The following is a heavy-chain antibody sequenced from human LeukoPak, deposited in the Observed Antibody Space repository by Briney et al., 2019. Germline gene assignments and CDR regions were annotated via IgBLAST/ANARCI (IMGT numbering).Heavy chain of an antibody. CDR1: GYTFTGYY. J-gene: IGHJ5*02. V-gene: IGHV1-2*06. Sequence: ASVKVSCKASGYTFTGYYMHWVRQAPGQGLEWMGRINPNSGGTNYAQKFQGRVTMTRDTSISTAYMELSRLRSDDTAVYYCARALCSSGWYTYWFDPWGQGTLATVSS. D-gene: IGHD6-19*01. CDR2: INPNSGGT. CDR3: ARALCSSGWYTYWFDP.